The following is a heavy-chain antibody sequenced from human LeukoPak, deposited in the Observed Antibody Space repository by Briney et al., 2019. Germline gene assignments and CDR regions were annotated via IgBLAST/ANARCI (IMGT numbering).Heavy chain of an antibody. Sequence: PSETLSLTCTVSGGSISGSSYSWGWVRQSPGKGLEWIGNSYYGGSTNYNPSLKSRVTISVDTSKNQFSLKLSSVTAADTAVYYCARETTMVLDYWGQGTLVTVSS. D-gene: IGHD5-18*01. V-gene: IGHV4-39*07. CDR1: GGSISGSSYS. CDR3: ARETTMVLDY. J-gene: IGHJ4*02. CDR2: SYYGGST.